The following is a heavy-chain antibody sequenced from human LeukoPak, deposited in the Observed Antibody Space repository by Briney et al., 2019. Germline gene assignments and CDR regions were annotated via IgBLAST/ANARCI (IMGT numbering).Heavy chain of an antibody. CDR3: ARPYYDILTGYYYFDY. CDR1: GYTFTGYY. D-gene: IGHD3-9*01. Sequence: GASVKVSCKASGYTFTGYYMHWVRQAPGQGLEWMGWINPNSGGTNYAQKFQGRVTMTMDTSISTAYMELSRLRSDDTAVYYCARPYYDILTGYYYFDYWGQGTLVTVSS. J-gene: IGHJ4*02. V-gene: IGHV1-2*02. CDR2: INPNSGGT.